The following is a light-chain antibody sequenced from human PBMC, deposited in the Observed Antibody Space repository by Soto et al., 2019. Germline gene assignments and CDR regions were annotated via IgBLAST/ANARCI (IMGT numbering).Light chain of an antibody. CDR1: QSVSSY. Sequence: EIVLTQSPSTLSFSPWERSTLSFMASQSVSSYLAWYQQKPGQAPRLLIYDASNRATGIPARFSGSGSGTDFTLTISSLEPEDFAVYYCQQRSNWPLTFGGGTKVDI. J-gene: IGKJ4*01. CDR3: QQRSNWPLT. CDR2: DAS. V-gene: IGKV3-11*01.